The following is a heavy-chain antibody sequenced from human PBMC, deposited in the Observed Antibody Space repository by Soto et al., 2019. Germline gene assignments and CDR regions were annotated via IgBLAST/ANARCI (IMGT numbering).Heavy chain of an antibody. CDR2: INHSGST. CDR1: GGSFSGYY. Sequence: QVQLQQWGAGLLKPSETLSLTCAVYGGSFSGYYWSWIRQPPGKGLEWIGEINHSGSTNYNPSLKSRVTISVDTSKNQFSLKLSSVTAADTAVYYCARGGGYDTRNWFDPWGQGTLVTVSS. J-gene: IGHJ5*02. V-gene: IGHV4-34*01. D-gene: IGHD3-22*01. CDR3: ARGGGYDTRNWFDP.